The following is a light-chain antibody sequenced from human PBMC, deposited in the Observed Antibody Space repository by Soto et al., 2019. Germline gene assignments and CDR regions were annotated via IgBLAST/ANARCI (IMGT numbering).Light chain of an antibody. Sequence: DIQMTQSPSTLSASVGDRVSITCRASQNIDKWLAWYQQKPQKAPKLLIFDASTLESGVPSRFSGSGSRTEFTLTTSSLQPDDFATYYCQQYNTYQGTFGPGTKVDIK. CDR1: QNIDKW. V-gene: IGKV1-5*01. CDR2: DAS. CDR3: QQYNTYQGT. J-gene: IGKJ1*01.